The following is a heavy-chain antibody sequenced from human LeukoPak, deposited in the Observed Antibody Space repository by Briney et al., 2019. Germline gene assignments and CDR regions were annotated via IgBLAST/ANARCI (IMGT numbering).Heavy chain of an antibody. V-gene: IGHV4-30-4*01. CDR2: IYYSGST. D-gene: IGHD3-9*01. CDR3: ASSYDILTGYYSQPIQH. Sequence: PSQTLSLTCTVSGGSISSGDYYWSWIRQPPGKGLEWIGYIYYSGSTYYNPSLKSRVTISVDTSKNQFSLKLSSVTAADTAVYYCASSYDILTGYYSQPIQHWGQGTLVTVSS. J-gene: IGHJ1*01. CDR1: GGSISSGDYY.